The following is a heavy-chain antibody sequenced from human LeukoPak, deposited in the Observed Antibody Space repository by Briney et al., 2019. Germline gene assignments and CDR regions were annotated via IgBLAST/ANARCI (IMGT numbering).Heavy chain of an antibody. CDR3: ARDVDTDYWYFDL. CDR2: IYYSGST. CDR1: GGSISSYY. V-gene: IGHV4-59*08. Sequence: PSETLSLTCTVSGGSISSYYWSWIRQPPGKGLEWIGYIYYSGSTNYNPSLKSRVNISVDTSKNQFSLKLSSVTAADTAVYYCARDVDTDYWYFDLWGRGTLVTVSS. J-gene: IGHJ2*01. D-gene: IGHD5-18*01.